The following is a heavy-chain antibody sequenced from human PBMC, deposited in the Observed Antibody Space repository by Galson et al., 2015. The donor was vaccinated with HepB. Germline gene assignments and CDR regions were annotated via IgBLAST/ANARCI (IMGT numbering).Heavy chain of an antibody. Sequence: SLRLSCAASGFTFSGYWMSWVRQAPGKGLEWVANIKQDGSEKYYVDSVKGRFTISRDNAKNSLYLQMNSLRAEDTAVYYCANLRWLQSTVFDY. CDR1: GFTFSGYW. D-gene: IGHD5-24*01. V-gene: IGHV3-7*03. CDR3: ANLRWLQSTVFDY. CDR2: IKQDGSEK. J-gene: IGHJ4*01.